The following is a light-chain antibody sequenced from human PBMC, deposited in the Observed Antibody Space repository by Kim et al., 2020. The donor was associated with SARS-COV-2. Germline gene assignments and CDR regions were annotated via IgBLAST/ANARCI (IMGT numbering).Light chain of an antibody. CDR1: QSLVFSDGKTY. J-gene: IGKJ4*01. CDR2: KVS. V-gene: IGKV2-30*01. Sequence: DVIMTQSPLSLPVTLGQPASISCRSSQSLVFSDGKTYLNWCHQRPGQSPRRLIYKVSNRDSGVPDRFSGSGSGTDFTLKISRVEAEDVLVYYCMYGTHWPPSFTFGGGTKVDIK. CDR3: MYGTHWPPSFT.